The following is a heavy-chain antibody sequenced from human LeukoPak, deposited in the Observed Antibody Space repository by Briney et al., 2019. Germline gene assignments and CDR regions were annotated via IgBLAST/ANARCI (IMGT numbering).Heavy chain of an antibody. CDR1: GNSISSGDNY. V-gene: IGHV4-61*02. J-gene: IGHJ3*02. CDR2: IYTSGST. D-gene: IGHD3-22*01. Sequence: SETLSLTCTVSGNSISSGDNYWSWIRQPAGKGLEWIGRIYTSGSTNYNPSLKSRVTISVDTSKNQFSLKLTSVTAADTSVYYCARVTYYYDSSGYSYLQSGAFDIWGQGTMVTVSS. CDR3: ARVTYYYDSSGYSYLQSGAFDI.